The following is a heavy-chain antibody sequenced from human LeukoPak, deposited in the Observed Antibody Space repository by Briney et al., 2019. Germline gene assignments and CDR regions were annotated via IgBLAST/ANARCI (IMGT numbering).Heavy chain of an antibody. CDR1: GGSISSYY. CDR2: IYYSGST. CDR3: ARLSSSGWLEGFDY. Sequence: SETLSLTCTVSGGSISSYYWSWIRQPPGKGLEWIGYIYYSGSTNYNPSLKSRVTISVDTSKNQFSLKLSSVTAADTAVYYCARLSSSGWLEGFDYWGQGTLVTVSS. J-gene: IGHJ4*02. V-gene: IGHV4-59*08. D-gene: IGHD6-19*01.